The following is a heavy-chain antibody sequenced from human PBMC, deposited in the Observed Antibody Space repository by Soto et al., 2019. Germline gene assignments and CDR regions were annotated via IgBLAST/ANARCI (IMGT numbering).Heavy chain of an antibody. D-gene: IGHD3-3*01. CDR2: IYPSDSDT. V-gene: IGHV5-51*01. Sequence: PGESLKISCQGSGYNFAGYWIAWVRQMPGKGLELMGIIYPSDSDTRYRPSFQGQVTISAHKSISSAYLQWSSLRASDTAMYYCARGGVSTRTFDYWGQGTPVTVSS. CDR1: GYNFAGYW. CDR3: ARGGVSTRTFDY. J-gene: IGHJ4*02.